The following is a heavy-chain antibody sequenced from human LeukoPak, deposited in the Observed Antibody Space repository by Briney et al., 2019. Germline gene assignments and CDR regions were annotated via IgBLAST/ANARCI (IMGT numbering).Heavy chain of an antibody. Sequence: PGGSLRLSCAASGFTVSSNYMSWVRQAPGKGLEWVAAISGSGGSTYYADSVKGRFTISRDNSKNTLYLQMNSLRAEDTAVYYCAKAGQWLVVLSYFDYWGQGTLVTVSS. CDR2: ISGSGGST. V-gene: IGHV3-23*01. CDR1: GFTVSSNY. D-gene: IGHD6-19*01. J-gene: IGHJ4*02. CDR3: AKAGQWLVVLSYFDY.